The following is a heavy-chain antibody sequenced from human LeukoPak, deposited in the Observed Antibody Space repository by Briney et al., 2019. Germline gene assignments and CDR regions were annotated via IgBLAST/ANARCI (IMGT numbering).Heavy chain of an antibody. J-gene: IGHJ4*02. CDR3: AIGGDSSTSCYRCFNY. Sequence: PGESLKISCKGSGYRFPNYWIGWVGQMPGKGLDWRGTINPGDSDTRNSPPFQAQVTISADKSIDTAYLQWSSLKSSDTAMYYCAIGGDSSTSCYRCFNYWGQGTLVTVSS. CDR1: GYRFPNYW. V-gene: IGHV5-51*01. CDR2: INPGDSDT. D-gene: IGHD2-2*02.